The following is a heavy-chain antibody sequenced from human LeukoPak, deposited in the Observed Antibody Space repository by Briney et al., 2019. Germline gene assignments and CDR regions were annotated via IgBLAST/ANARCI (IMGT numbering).Heavy chain of an antibody. CDR1: GGSISSSSYY. V-gene: IGHV4-39*07. Sequence: SETLSLTCTVSGGSISSSSYYWGWIRQPPGKGLEWIGSIYHSGSTYYNPSLKSRVTISVDTSKNQFSLKLSSVTAADTAVYYCARAHYDFWSGYYIVSVHSSPPEGYYFDYWGQGTLVTVSS. CDR2: IYHSGST. D-gene: IGHD3-3*01. CDR3: ARAHYDFWSGYYIVSVHSSPPEGYYFDY. J-gene: IGHJ4*02.